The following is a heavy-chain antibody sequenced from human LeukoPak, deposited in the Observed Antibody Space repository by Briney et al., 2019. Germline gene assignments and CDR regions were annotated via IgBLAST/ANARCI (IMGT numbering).Heavy chain of an antibody. V-gene: IGHV3-23*01. J-gene: IGHJ4*02. D-gene: IGHD6-19*01. Sequence: GGSLRLSCAASGFTFSSYAMSWVRQAPGKGLEWVSAISGSGGSTYYADSVKGRFTISRDNSKNTLYLQTNSLRAEDTAVYYCAKVREQWLVFDYWGQGTLVTVSS. CDR2: ISGSGGST. CDR3: AKVREQWLVFDY. CDR1: GFTFSSYA.